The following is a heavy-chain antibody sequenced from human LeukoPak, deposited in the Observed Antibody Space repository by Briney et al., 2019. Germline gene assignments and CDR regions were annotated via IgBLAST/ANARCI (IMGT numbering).Heavy chain of an antibody. D-gene: IGHD3-16*01. J-gene: IGHJ5*02. CDR3: ARDMGGSGDNWFDP. CDR2: TNPNSGGT. CDR1: GYTFTGYY. Sequence: ASVKVSCKASGYTFTGYYMHWVRQATGQGLEWMGWTNPNSGGTNYAQKFQGRVTMTRDTSISTAYMEPSRLRSDDTAVYFCARDMGGSGDNWFDPWGQGTLVTVSS. V-gene: IGHV1-2*02.